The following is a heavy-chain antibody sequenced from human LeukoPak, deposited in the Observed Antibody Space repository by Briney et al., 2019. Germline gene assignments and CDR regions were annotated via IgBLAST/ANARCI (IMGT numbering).Heavy chain of an antibody. CDR3: ARDQPDPAGTGPRFDY. J-gene: IGHJ4*02. CDR2: IKPDGSVK. CDR1: GITFSSSW. D-gene: IGHD1-1*01. Sequence: GGSLRLSCVASGITFSSSWMSWVRQAPGKGLEWVANIKPDGSVKYYADSVKGRFTVSRDNAENSLYLRMNSLRTEDTAVYYCARDQPDPAGTGPRFDYWGQGSLVTVSS. V-gene: IGHV3-7*01.